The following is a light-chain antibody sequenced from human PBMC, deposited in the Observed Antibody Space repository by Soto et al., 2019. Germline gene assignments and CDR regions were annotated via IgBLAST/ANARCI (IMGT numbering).Light chain of an antibody. Sequence: DIQMTQSPSSLSASVGDRVTITCRASQTIGVYLNWYQQKPGKAPKLLIYAATTLQSGVPSRFSGSGSGTELTLTISSLQPEDFATYYCQQSHSTPLTFGGGTKVEIK. CDR2: AAT. CDR3: QQSHSTPLT. J-gene: IGKJ4*01. CDR1: QTIGVY. V-gene: IGKV1-39*01.